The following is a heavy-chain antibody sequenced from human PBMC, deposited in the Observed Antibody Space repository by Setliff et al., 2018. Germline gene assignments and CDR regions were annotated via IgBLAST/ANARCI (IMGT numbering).Heavy chain of an antibody. V-gene: IGHV3-7*01. D-gene: IGHD6-6*01. Sequence: LRLSCAASGFTFTNYWINWVRQAPGKGLEWVVNIKQDESEKHYVGSVKGRFTISRDNARNSVYLQMNSLRAEDAAVYYCARWRSSSPDDFWGQGTLVTVSS. CDR2: IKQDESEK. CDR1: GFTFTNYW. CDR3: ARWRSSSPDDF. J-gene: IGHJ4*02.